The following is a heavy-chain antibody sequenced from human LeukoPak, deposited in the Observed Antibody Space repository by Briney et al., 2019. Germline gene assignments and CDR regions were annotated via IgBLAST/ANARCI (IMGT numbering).Heavy chain of an antibody. CDR3: ARDLEGATLD. D-gene: IGHD1-26*01. Sequence: ASVKVSCKASGYAFTNYGISWVRLAPGQGLEWMGWISAYNGNTNYAQKLQGRVTMTTDTSTSTAYMELRSLRSDDTAVYYCARDLEGATLDWGQGTLVTVSS. CDR1: GYAFTNYG. CDR2: ISAYNGNT. V-gene: IGHV1-18*01. J-gene: IGHJ4*02.